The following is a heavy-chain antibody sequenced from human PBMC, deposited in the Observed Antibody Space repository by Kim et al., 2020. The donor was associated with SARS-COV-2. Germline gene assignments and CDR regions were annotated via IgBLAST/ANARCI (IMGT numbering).Heavy chain of an antibody. Sequence: SETLSLTCAVSGGSISSSNWWSWVRQPPGKGLEWIGEIYHSGSTNYNPSLKSRVTISVDKSKNQFSLKLSSVTAADTAVYYCARDDESSTRGFDYWGQGTLVTVSS. CDR1: GGSISSSNW. J-gene: IGHJ4*02. CDR3: ARDDESSTRGFDY. V-gene: IGHV4-4*02. D-gene: IGHD2-2*01. CDR2: IYHSGST.